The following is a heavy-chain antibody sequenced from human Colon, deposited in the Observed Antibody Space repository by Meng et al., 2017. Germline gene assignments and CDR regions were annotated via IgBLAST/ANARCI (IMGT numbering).Heavy chain of an antibody. CDR3: ARGGGVVAGRDTWLDP. CDR2: INDRGTI. D-gene: IGHD2-15*01. Sequence: QVQLQQWGAGLLKSSETLSLTCVVYGGSLRGYFCRWIRQSHAKRLEFIGVINDRGTINNNPSLRSRVTMSRDTSKNQFSLHLTSVTAADTATYFSARGGGVVAGRDTWLDPWGQGTLVTVSS. CDR1: GGSLRGYF. V-gene: IGHV4-34*01. J-gene: IGHJ5*02.